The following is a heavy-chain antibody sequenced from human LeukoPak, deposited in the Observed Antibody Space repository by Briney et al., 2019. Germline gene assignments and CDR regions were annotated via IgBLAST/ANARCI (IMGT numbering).Heavy chain of an antibody. CDR3: ARRKSGMDGAFDI. V-gene: IGHV1-58*02. CDR1: GFTFTSSA. J-gene: IGHJ3*02. CDR2: IVVGSGNT. D-gene: IGHD6-13*01. Sequence: EASVKVSCKASGFTFTSSAMQWVRQARGQRLEWIGWIVVGSGNTNYAQKFQERVTITRDMSTSTAYMELSSLRSGDTAVYYCARRKSGMDGAFDIWGQGTMVTVSS.